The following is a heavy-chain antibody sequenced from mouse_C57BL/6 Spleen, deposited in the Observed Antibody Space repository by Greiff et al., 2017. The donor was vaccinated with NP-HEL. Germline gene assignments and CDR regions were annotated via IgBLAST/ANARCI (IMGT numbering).Heavy chain of an antibody. J-gene: IGHJ3*01. CDR1: GFTFSDYG. CDR2: ISSGSSTI. Sequence: EVHLVESGGGLVKPGGSLKLSCAASGFTFSDYGMHWVRQAPEKGLEWVAYISSGSSTIYYADTVKGRFTISRDNAKNTLFLQMTSLRSEDTAMYYCAINWAFAYWGQGTLVTVSA. D-gene: IGHD4-1*01. CDR3: AINWAFAY. V-gene: IGHV5-17*01.